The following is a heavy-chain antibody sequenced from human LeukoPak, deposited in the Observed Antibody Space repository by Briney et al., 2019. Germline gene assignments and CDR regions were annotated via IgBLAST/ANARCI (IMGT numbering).Heavy chain of an antibody. J-gene: IGHJ5*02. Sequence: PSETLSLTCAVYGGSLSGYYWSWIRQPPGKGLEWIGEINHSGSTNYNPSLKSRVTISVDTSKNQFSLKLSSVTAADTAVYYCARHDDYSNYNWLDPWGQGTLVTVSS. D-gene: IGHD4-11*01. CDR3: ARHDDYSNYNWLDP. V-gene: IGHV4-34*01. CDR2: INHSGST. CDR1: GGSLSGYY.